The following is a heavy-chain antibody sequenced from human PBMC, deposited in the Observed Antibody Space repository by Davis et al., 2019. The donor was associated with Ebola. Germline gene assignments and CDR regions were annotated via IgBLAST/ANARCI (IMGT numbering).Heavy chain of an antibody. CDR3: AREGNYDSSGYFDY. Sequence: AASAKVSCKASGGTFSSYTISWLRQAPGQGLEWMGRIIPILGIANYAQKFQGRVTITADKSTSTAYMELSSLRSEDTAVYYCAREGNYDSSGYFDYWGQGTLVTVSS. J-gene: IGHJ4*02. D-gene: IGHD3-22*01. CDR1: GGTFSSYT. CDR2: IIPILGIA. V-gene: IGHV1-69*04.